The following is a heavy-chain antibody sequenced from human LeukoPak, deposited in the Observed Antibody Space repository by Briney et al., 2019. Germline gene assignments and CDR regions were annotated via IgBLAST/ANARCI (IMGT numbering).Heavy chain of an antibody. D-gene: IGHD3-10*01. J-gene: IGHJ6*03. CDR3: ARIPHRSFGELLNYYYYYYMDV. Sequence: ASVKVSCKASGGTFSSYAISWVRQAPGQGLEWMGGIIPIFGTANYAQKFQGRVTITADESTSTAYMELSSLRSEDTAVYYCARIPHRSFGELLNYYYYYYMDVWGKGTTVTVSS. CDR2: IIPIFGTA. V-gene: IGHV1-69*13. CDR1: GGTFSSYA.